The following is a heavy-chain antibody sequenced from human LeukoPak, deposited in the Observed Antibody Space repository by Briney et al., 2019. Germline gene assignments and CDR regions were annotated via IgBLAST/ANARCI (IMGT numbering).Heavy chain of an antibody. Sequence: GGSLRLSCGASGVTFSKHWMKWGRQAPGKGVEGGAHIKQGGSEKNYVGSVKGRFTVSRDDAKNSVYLQMDSLRAEDTAIYYCARGPHYGSRSDHLDYWGQGTLVTVSS. V-gene: IGHV3-7*03. J-gene: IGHJ4*02. CDR1: GVTFSKHW. CDR2: IKQGGSEK. D-gene: IGHD3-10*01. CDR3: ARGPHYGSRSDHLDY.